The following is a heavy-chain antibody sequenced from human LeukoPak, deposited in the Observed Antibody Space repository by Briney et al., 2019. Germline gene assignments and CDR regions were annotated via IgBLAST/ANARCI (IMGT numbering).Heavy chain of an antibody. CDR1: GFTFSSYG. Sequence: PGGSLRLSCAASGFTFSSYGMHWVRQAPGKGLEWVAFIRYDGSNKYYADSVKGRFTISRDNSKNTLYLQMNSLRAEDTAVYYCARDHGWNFDYWGQGTLVTVSS. J-gene: IGHJ4*02. CDR2: IRYDGSNK. V-gene: IGHV3-30*02. CDR3: ARDHGWNFDY. D-gene: IGHD6-19*01.